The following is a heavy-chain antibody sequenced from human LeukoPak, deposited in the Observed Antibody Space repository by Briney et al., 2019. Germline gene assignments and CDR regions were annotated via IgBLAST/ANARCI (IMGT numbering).Heavy chain of an antibody. CDR3: ARPAFTGWPEDYYYMDV. D-gene: IGHD1-1*01. J-gene: IGHJ6*03. V-gene: IGHV4-61*02. CDR2: IYTSGST. CDR1: GGSISSGSYY. Sequence: SETLSLTCTVSGGSISSGSYYWSWIRQPAGKGLEWIGRIYTSGSTNYNPSLKNRVTISVDTSKNQFSLKLSSVTAADTAVYYCARPAFTGWPEDYYYMDVWGKGTTVTISS.